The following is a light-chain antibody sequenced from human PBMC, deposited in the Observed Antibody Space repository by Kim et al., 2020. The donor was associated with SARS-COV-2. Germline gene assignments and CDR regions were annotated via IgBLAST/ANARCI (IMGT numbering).Light chain of an antibody. CDR3: AAWDDSLSGRYV. V-gene: IGLV1-47*01. CDR2: RNN. CDR1: SSNIGSNY. J-gene: IGLJ1*01. Sequence: ELTQPPSASGTPGQRVTISCSGSSSNIGSNYVYWYQQLPGTAPKLLIYRNNQRPSGVPDRFSGSKSGTSASLAISGLRSEDEADYYCAAWDDSLSGRYVFGTGTKVTVL.